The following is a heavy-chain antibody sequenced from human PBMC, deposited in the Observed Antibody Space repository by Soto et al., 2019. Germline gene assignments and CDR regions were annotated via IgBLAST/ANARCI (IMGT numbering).Heavy chain of an antibody. Sequence: SETLSLTCAVSGDSISSIVWWTWVRQPPGKGLEWIGEVFHTGDTYFNPSLRSRVAMSVDKSTNEFSLKVTSVTAADTAIYYCARKAWVRLDYWGEGALGTVSS. V-gene: IGHV4-4*02. D-gene: IGHD6-13*01. CDR3: ARKAWVRLDY. CDR2: VFHTGDT. CDR1: GDSISSIVW. J-gene: IGHJ4*02.